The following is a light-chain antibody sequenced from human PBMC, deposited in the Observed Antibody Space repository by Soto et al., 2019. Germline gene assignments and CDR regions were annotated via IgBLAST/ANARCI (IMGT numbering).Light chain of an antibody. V-gene: IGLV1-44*01. CDR2: FTI. CDR1: SSNIGSNT. J-gene: IGLJ1*01. Sequence: QSVLSQPPSASGTPGQRVTISCSGSSSNIGSNTVSWYQQFPGTAPKLLIYFTIQRPSGVPDRFSGSKSGTSASLAISGLQSEDKADYYCAAWGDSLNGYVFGTGTKVTVL. CDR3: AAWGDSLNGYV.